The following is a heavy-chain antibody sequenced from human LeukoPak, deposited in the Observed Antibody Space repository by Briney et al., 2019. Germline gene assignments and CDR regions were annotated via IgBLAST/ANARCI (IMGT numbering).Heavy chain of an antibody. V-gene: IGHV4-34*01. Sequence: PSETLSLTCAVYGGSFSGYYWSWIRRPPGKGLEWIGEINHSGSTNYNPSLKSRVTISVDTSKNQFSLKLSSVTAADTAVYYCARGGLIPYYFDYWGQGTLVTVSS. J-gene: IGHJ4*02. CDR3: ARGGLIPYYFDY. CDR1: GGSFSGYY. CDR2: INHSGST.